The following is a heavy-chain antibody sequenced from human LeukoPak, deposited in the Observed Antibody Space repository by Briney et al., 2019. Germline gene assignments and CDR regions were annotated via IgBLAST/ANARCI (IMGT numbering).Heavy chain of an antibody. J-gene: IGHJ4*02. CDR1: GASISSVGYY. V-gene: IGHV4-61*02. CDR2: ISTSGNT. CDR3: ARGRHSGDFDY. Sequence: SETLSLTCIVSGASISSVGYYWSWIRQPAGKGLEWIGRISTSGNTNYNPSLKSRVTISVDTSKNQFSLKLSSVTAADTAVYYCARGRHSGDFDYWGQGTLVTVSS.